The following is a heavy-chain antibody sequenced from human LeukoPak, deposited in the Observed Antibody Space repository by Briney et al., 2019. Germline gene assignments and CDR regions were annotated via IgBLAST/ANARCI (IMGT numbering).Heavy chain of an antibody. CDR3: ARLERSRMDGAQY. CDR2: MFYGETT. J-gene: IGHJ4*02. D-gene: IGHD4/OR15-4a*01. V-gene: IGHV4-39*01. Sequence: PSETLSLTCIVSGDSIRSSGYYWGWIRQPPGKGLEWIGSMFYGETTSYNPSLQSRVTISLDTSKNQSSLRLNSVTAADTAVYYCARLERSRMDGAQYWGQGTLVTVSS. CDR1: GDSIRSSGYY.